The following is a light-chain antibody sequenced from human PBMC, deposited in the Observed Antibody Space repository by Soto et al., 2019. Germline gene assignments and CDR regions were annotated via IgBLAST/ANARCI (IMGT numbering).Light chain of an antibody. CDR1: QGISSY. CDR3: QQYYSYPLT. Sequence: ATRITQSPSSLSASTGDRVTITCRASQGISSYLAWYQQKPGKAPKLLIYAASTLQSGVPSRFSGSGSGTDFTLTISCLQSEDFATYYCQQYYSYPLTFSGGTKVDIK. J-gene: IGKJ4*01. V-gene: IGKV1-8*01. CDR2: AAS.